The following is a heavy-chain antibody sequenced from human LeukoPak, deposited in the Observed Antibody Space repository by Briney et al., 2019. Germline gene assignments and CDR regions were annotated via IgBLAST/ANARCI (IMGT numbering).Heavy chain of an antibody. V-gene: IGHV3-53*05. D-gene: IGHD2-15*01. CDR1: GFTVSSNS. Sequence: GGSLRLSCTVSGFTVSSNSMSWVRQAPGKGLEWVSVIYSGGSTYYADSVKGRFTISRDNSKNTLYLQMNSLRAEDTAVYYCAKGTLGYCSGGSCYSRGFDPWAQGTLVTVSS. J-gene: IGHJ5*02. CDR2: IYSGGST. CDR3: AKGTLGYCSGGSCYSRGFDP.